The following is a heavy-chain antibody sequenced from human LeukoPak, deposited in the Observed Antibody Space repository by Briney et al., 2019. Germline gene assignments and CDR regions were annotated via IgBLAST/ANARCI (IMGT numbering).Heavy chain of an antibody. D-gene: IGHD1-26*01. CDR3: ARVGATTHYYYYYMDV. V-gene: IGHV4-4*07. Sequence: SETLSLTCTVSGGSLSSYYWSWIRQPAGKGLEWIGRIYTSGSTNYNPSLKSRVTMSVDTSKNQFSLKLSSVTAADTAVYYCARVGATTHYYYYYMDVWGKGTTVTISS. CDR2: IYTSGST. J-gene: IGHJ6*03. CDR1: GGSLSSYY.